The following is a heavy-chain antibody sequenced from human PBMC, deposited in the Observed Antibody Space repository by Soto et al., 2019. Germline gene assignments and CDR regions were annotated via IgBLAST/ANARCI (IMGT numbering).Heavy chain of an antibody. J-gene: IGHJ6*02. CDR1: GGTFSSYA. V-gene: IGHV1-69*13. Sequence: SVKVSCKASGGTFSSYAISWVRQAPGQGLEWMGGIIPIFGTANYAQKFQGRVTITADESTSTAYMGLSSLRSEDTAVYYCASDTYYDFWSGHPLTVYYYYGMDVWGQGTTVTVSS. D-gene: IGHD3-3*01. CDR3: ASDTYYDFWSGHPLTVYYYYGMDV. CDR2: IIPIFGTA.